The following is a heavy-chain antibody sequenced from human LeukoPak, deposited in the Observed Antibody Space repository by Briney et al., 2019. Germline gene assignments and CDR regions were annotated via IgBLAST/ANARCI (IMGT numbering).Heavy chain of an antibody. V-gene: IGHV4-59*07. J-gene: IGHJ4*02. CDR1: GSSISSYY. CDR2: IYYNGST. CDR3: ARGNSSGKGVVFDY. D-gene: IGHD3-22*01. Sequence: SHTLSLTCTVSGSSISSYYWSWIPHPPRKGPEWIGHIYYNGSTNYIPSLKSRVTISVDTSKNQFSLKLSSVTAADTAVYYCARGNSSGKGVVFDYWGQGTLVTVSS.